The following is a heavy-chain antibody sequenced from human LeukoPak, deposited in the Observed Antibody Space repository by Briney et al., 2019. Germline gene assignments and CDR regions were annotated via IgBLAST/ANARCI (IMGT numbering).Heavy chain of an antibody. D-gene: IGHD3-10*01. CDR1: GFIVSSNY. CDR2: IYSGGNT. Sequence: GGSLRLTCAASGFIVSSNYMNWVRQAPGKGLEWVSVIYSGGNTYYADSVKGRFTTSRDNSKNTLYLQMNSLRAEDTAVYYCARDPTFYYGSGSFWYFDYWGQGTLVTVSS. J-gene: IGHJ4*02. CDR3: ARDPTFYYGSGSFWYFDY. V-gene: IGHV3-53*05.